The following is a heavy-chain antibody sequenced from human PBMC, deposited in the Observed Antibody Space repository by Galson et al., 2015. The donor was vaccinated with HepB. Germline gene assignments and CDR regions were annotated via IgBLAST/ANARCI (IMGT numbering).Heavy chain of an antibody. J-gene: IGHJ5*02. V-gene: IGHV1-69*13. CDR3: ARVGGFRMVVTAIPVGWFDP. CDR1: GGTFSSYA. D-gene: IGHD2-21*02. CDR2: IIPIFGTA. Sequence: SVKVSCKASGGTFSSYAISWVRQAPGQGLEWMGGIIPIFGTANYAQKFQGRVTITADESTSTAYMELSSLRSEDTAVYYCARVGGFRMVVTAIPVGWFDPWGQGTLVTVSS.